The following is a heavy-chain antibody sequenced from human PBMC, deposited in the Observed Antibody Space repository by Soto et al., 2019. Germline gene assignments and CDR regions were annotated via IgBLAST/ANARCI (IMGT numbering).Heavy chain of an antibody. CDR3: ARDGYSISCYRYIDY. CDR1: GFTFGTYG. V-gene: IGHV3-33*05. CDR2: VSYDETNK. D-gene: IGHD6-13*01. J-gene: IGHJ4*02. Sequence: VQLVESGGGVVQPGRTLRLSCAASGFTFGTYGMHWVRQAPGKGLEWVAVVSYDETNKYYADSVKGRFTLFRDISNTTLYLQMNSLRADDTAVYYCARDGYSISCYRYIDYWGQGTLVTVSS.